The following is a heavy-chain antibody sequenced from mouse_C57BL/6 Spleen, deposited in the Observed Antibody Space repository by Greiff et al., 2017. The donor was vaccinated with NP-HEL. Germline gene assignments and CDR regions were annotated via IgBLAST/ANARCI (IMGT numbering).Heavy chain of an antibody. Sequence: VQLQESGAELVKPGASVKISCKASGYAFSSYWMNWVKQRPGKGLEWIGQIYPGDGDTNYNGKFKGKATLTADKSSSTAYMQLSSLTSEDSAVYSCARQGLGPHWYFDVWGTGTTVTVSS. J-gene: IGHJ1*03. CDR3: ARQGLGPHWYFDV. D-gene: IGHD4-1*01. CDR1: GYAFSSYW. V-gene: IGHV1-80*01. CDR2: IYPGDGDT.